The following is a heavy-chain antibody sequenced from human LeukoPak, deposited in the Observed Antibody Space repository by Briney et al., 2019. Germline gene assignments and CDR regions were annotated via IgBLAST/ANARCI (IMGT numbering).Heavy chain of an antibody. CDR3: AYNRNFALDN. Sequence: SETLSLTCAVPGASIESHSWWSWVRQPPGKGLEWIGEVYHDGSANYKPSLKSRVTISADTSRNHFSLKLTFVTAADTAVYYCAYNRNFALDNWGRGTLVTVSS. D-gene: IGHD1-14*01. CDR1: GASIESHSW. CDR2: VYHDGSA. V-gene: IGHV4/OR15-8*01. J-gene: IGHJ4*01.